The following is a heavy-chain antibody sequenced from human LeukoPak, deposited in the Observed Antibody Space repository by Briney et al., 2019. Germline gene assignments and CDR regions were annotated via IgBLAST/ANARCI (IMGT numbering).Heavy chain of an antibody. D-gene: IGHD5-18*01. CDR1: GGSISTSYYY. J-gene: IGHJ4*02. CDR2: IHNSEST. CDR3: ARQVTFGYAYAYYFDY. Sequence: PSETLSLTCTVSGGSISTSYYYWGWIRQPPGKGLEWIGNIHNSESTYYNPSLKSRVTISVDTSKNQFSLKLSSVTAAVTAVYYCARQVTFGYAYAYYFDYWGQGSLVTVSS. V-gene: IGHV4-39*01.